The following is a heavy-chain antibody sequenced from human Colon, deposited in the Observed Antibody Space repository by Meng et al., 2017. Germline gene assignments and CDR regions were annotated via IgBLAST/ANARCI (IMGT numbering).Heavy chain of an antibody. Sequence: SETLSLTCTVSGDSISSGSHYWGWLRQPAGKGLEFLGRIESTGSTSYNPSLRSRLTISVDTSKNQFSLKLTSVTAADTAIYYCARDGSPKWTNHHHNRWFDPWGQGMQVTVSS. CDR1: GDSISSGSHY. V-gene: IGHV4-61*02. CDR2: IESTGST. J-gene: IGHJ5*02. CDR3: ARDGSPKWTNHHHNRWFDP. D-gene: IGHD1-14*01.